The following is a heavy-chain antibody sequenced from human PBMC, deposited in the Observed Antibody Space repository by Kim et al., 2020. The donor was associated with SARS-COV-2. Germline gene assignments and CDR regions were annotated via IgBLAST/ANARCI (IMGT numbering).Heavy chain of an antibody. J-gene: IGHJ6*02. V-gene: IGHV3-73*01. Sequence: GGSLRLSCAASGFTFSGSAMHWVRQASGKGLEWVGRIRSKANSYATAYAASVKGRFTISRDDSKNTAYLQMNSLKTEDTAVYYCTRHDSSSWPTYYYYGMDVWGQGTTVTVSS. CDR2: IRSKANSYAT. CDR3: TRHDSSSWPTYYYYGMDV. CDR1: GFTFSGSA. D-gene: IGHD6-13*01.